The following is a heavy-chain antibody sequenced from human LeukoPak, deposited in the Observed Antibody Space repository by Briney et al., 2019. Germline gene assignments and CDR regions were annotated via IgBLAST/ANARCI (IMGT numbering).Heavy chain of an antibody. J-gene: IGHJ4*02. D-gene: IGHD3/OR15-3a*01. CDR3: AKRDYAFPTDFYPLFEH. CDR1: GFIFDNYA. CDR2: ISGSAERT. Sequence: GGSLRLSCVASGFIFDNYAMAWVRQAPGKGLEWVSGISGSAERTYYADSVKGRFTISRDNSKNTLFLQLNSLRADDTAVYFCAKRDYAFPTDFYPLFEHWGQGALVTVSS. V-gene: IGHV3-23*01.